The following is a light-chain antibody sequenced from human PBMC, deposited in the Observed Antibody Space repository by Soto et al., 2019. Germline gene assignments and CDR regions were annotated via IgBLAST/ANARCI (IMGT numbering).Light chain of an antibody. Sequence: QSALTQPPSASGTPGRRVTISCSGSSSNIGSNTVNWYQQLPGTAPKLLIYSNNQRPSGVPDRFSGSKSGTSASLAISGLQSEDEADYYCAAWDDSLNGLFGTGTKVTVL. CDR3: AAWDDSLNGL. CDR2: SNN. V-gene: IGLV1-44*01. J-gene: IGLJ1*01. CDR1: SSNIGSNT.